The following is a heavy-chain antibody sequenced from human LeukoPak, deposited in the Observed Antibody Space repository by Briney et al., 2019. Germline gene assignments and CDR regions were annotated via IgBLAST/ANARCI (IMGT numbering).Heavy chain of an antibody. CDR2: ISGSGGRT. D-gene: IGHD3-3*01. V-gene: IGHV3-23*01. CDR3: AKDPNYDSAGY. Sequence: GGSLRLSCAASGFTISSYAMSWVPQAPGKGLEWVSGISGSGGRTYYADPVKGRFTISRDTSKNTLSLQMNSLRAEDTAIYYCAKDPNYDSAGYWGQGTLVTVSS. CDR1: GFTISSYA. J-gene: IGHJ4*02.